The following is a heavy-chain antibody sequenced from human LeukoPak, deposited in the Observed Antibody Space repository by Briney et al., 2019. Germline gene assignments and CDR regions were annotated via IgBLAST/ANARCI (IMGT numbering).Heavy chain of an antibody. V-gene: IGHV4-61*02. Sequence: PSETLSLTCTVSGGSISSGSYYWSWIRQPAGKGLEWIGRIYTSGSTNYNPSLKSRVTISVDTSKNQFSLKLSSVTAVDTAVYCCARLGGRRSSTSCYRCGPNWFDPWGQGTLVTVSS. J-gene: IGHJ5*02. D-gene: IGHD2-2*02. CDR3: ARLGGRRSSTSCYRCGPNWFDP. CDR2: IYTSGST. CDR1: GGSISSGSYY.